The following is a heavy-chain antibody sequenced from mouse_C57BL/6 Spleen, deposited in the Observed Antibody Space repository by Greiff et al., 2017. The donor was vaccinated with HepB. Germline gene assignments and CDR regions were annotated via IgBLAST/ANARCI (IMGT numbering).Heavy chain of an antibody. J-gene: IGHJ1*03. CDR3: ARAYGSSYDFDV. V-gene: IGHV1-26*01. Sequence: VQLQQSGPELVKPGASVKISCKASGYTFTDYYMNWVKQSHGKSLEWIGDINPNNGGTSYNQKFKGKATLTVDKSSSTAYMELRSLTSEDSAVYYCARAYGSSYDFDVWGTGTTVTVSS. D-gene: IGHD1-1*01. CDR2: INPNNGGT. CDR1: GYTFTDYY.